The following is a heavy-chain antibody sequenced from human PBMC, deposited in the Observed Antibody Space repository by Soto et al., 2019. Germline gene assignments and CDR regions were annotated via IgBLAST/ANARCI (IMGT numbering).Heavy chain of an antibody. CDR3: ARGIWEMATIRPENY. J-gene: IGHJ4*02. V-gene: IGHV3-49*05. Sequence: EVQLVESGGGLVKPGRSLRLSCTGSGFTFGDYAMSWFRQAPGKGLEWVGFIRSKPYGVTAEYAASVKGRSTISRDDYKSIAYLQMNSLTTEDTVVYYCARGIWEMATIRPENYWGQGTPVTVSS. CDR2: IRSKPYGVTA. CDR1: GFTFGDYA. D-gene: IGHD5-12*01.